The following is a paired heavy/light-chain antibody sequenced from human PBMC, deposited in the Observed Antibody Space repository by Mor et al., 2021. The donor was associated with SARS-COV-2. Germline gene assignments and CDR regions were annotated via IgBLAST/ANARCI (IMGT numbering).Light chain of an antibody. Sequence: DIQMTQSPSSLSASVGDRVTITCRASQGISNYLAWYQQKPGKLPNLLIYAASTLQSGVPSRFSGSGSGTDFTLTISSLQPEDVATYYCQKYNRAPLTFGGGTKVEIK. CDR1: QGISNY. V-gene: IGKV1-27*01. CDR2: AAS. J-gene: IGKJ4*01. CDR3: QKYNRAPLT.
Heavy chain of an antibody. CDR1: GGTFNAYA. J-gene: IGHJ6*02. D-gene: IGHD2-15*01. V-gene: IGHV1-69*01. Sequence: QVQLVQSGAEVKKPGSSVKISCKVSGGTFNAYAINWVRQAPGQGLEWMGGIIPLFATANYAQKYQGRVTITADGSTSTAFMELSSLRSEDTALYYCAREILGPEGGNYYGLDVWGQGTTVTVSS. CDR3: AREILGPEGGNYYGLDV. CDR2: IIPLFATA.